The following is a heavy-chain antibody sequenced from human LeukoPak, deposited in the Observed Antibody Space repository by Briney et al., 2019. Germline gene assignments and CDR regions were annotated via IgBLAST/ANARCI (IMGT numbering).Heavy chain of an antibody. CDR2: INPRGDTT. CDR1: GYTFTSYY. D-gene: IGHD2-2*01. J-gene: IGHJ6*02. CDR3: ARADIVVVPAAMRFEGMDV. V-gene: IGHV1-2*04. Sequence: ASVKVSCKASGYTFTSYYIHWVRQAPGQGLEWMGLINPRGDTTSYAQKFQGWVTMTRDTSISTAYMELSRLRSDDTAVYYCARADIVVVPAAMRFEGMDVWGQGTTVTVSS.